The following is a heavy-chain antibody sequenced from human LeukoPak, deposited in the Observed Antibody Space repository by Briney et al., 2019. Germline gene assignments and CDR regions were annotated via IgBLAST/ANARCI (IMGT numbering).Heavy chain of an antibody. CDR1: GFTFNTYD. V-gene: IGHV3-23*01. CDR3: AMNWGTSKYYFDF. Sequence: GGSLRLSCAASGFTFNTYDMTWVRQAPGKGLKWVSAISGSGSDTYYADSVKGRFTISRDNSKNTLYLQMDSLRAEDTAVFYCAMNWGTSKYYFDFWGQGTLVTVSS. CDR2: ISGSGSDT. J-gene: IGHJ4*02. D-gene: IGHD7-27*01.